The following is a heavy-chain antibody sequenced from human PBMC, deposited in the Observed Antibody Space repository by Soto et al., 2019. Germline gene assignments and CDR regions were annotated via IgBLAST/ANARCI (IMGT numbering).Heavy chain of an antibody. J-gene: IGHJ6*02. V-gene: IGHV3-9*01. CDR3: AKEANVLLWFGESDYYYYGMDV. CDR1: GFTFDDYA. D-gene: IGHD3-10*01. CDR2: ISWNSGSI. Sequence: PGGSLRLSCAASGFTFDDYAMHWVRQAPGKGLEWVSGISWNSGSIGYADFVKGRFTISRDNAKNSLYLQMNSLRAEDTALYYCAKEANVLLWFGESDYYYYGMDVWGQGTKVTVAS.